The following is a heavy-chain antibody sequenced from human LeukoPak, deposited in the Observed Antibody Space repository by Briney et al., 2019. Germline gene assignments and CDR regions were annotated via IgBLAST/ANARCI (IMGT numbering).Heavy chain of an antibody. Sequence: ASVKVSCKASGFTFTSSAMQWVRQPRGQRLEWIGCIVVGSGNTKYAQKLQERVTITRDMSTSTAYMELSSLRSEDTAVYYCAAVDYFYGMDVWGQGTTVTVSS. J-gene: IGHJ6*02. D-gene: IGHD2-2*03. V-gene: IGHV1-58*02. CDR3: AAVDYFYGMDV. CDR1: GFTFTSSA. CDR2: IVVGSGNT.